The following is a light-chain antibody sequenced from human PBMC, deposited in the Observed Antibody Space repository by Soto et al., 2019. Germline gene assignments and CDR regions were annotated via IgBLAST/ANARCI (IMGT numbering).Light chain of an antibody. CDR1: SSDIGSYNL. CDR2: EVS. Sequence: QFVLTQPASLSGSPGQSITISCTGTSSDIGSYNLVSWYQQHPGKAPKLMIYEVSKRPSGVSNRFSGSKSGNTASLTISGLQAEDEADYYCCSYAGSSTFFHVFATGTKVTVL. J-gene: IGLJ1*01. V-gene: IGLV2-23*02. CDR3: CSYAGSSTFFHV.